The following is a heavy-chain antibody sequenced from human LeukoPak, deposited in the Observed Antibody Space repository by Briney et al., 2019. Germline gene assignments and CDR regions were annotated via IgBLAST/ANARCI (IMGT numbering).Heavy chain of an antibody. V-gene: IGHV1-24*01. J-gene: IGHJ4*02. Sequence: GASVKVSCKVSGYTLTELSMHWVRQAPGKGLEWMGGFDPEDGETIYAQKFQGRVTMTEDTSTDTAYMELSSLRSEDTAVYYCATNAGSIFGVALNFDYWGQGTLVTVSS. CDR2: FDPEDGET. CDR1: GYTLTELS. D-gene: IGHD3-3*01. CDR3: ATNAGSIFGVALNFDY.